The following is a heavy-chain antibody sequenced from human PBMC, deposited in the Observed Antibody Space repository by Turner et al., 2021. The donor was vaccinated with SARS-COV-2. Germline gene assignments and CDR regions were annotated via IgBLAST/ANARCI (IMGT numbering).Heavy chain of an antibody. D-gene: IGHD6-19*01. CDR3: ARLYSSGWELDY. V-gene: IGHV3-7*01. J-gene: IGHJ4*02. CDR1: GFTFSSNW. Sequence: EVQLVESGGGLVQPGGSLSLSCAACGFTFSSNWMSWVRQAPGKGLEWVANIKQDGSEKYYVDSVKGRFTISRDNAKNSLYLQMNSLRAEDTAVYYCARLYSSGWELDYWGQGTLVTVSS. CDR2: IKQDGSEK.